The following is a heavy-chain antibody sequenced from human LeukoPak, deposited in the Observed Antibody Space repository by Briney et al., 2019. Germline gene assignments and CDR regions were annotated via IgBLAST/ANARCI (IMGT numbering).Heavy chain of an antibody. D-gene: IGHD3-16*02. CDR2: ICGSGANT. Sequence: GGSLRLSCAASGFTFSTYAMSWVRQAPGKGLEWVSTICGSGANTYYADSVRGRFTISRDNSKNTLYLHMNSLRAEDPALYYCAKQRAGYTNPYYFDYWGQGTLVTVSS. V-gene: IGHV3-23*01. CDR1: GFTFSTYA. CDR3: AKQRAGYTNPYYFDY. J-gene: IGHJ4*02.